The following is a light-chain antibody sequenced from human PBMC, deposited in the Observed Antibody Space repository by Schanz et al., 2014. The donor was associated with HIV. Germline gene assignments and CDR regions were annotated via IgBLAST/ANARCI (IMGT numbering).Light chain of an antibody. Sequence: QSALTQPASVSGSPGQSITISCTGTSSDVGSYNLVSWYQQHPGKAPQLMIYEVTKRPSGVSDRFSGSKSDNTASLTVSGLQAEDEADYYCSSWAGNYVKIFGSGTKVTVL. CDR1: SSDVGSYNL. J-gene: IGLJ1*01. CDR2: EVT. V-gene: IGLV2-14*02. CDR3: SSWAGNYVKI.